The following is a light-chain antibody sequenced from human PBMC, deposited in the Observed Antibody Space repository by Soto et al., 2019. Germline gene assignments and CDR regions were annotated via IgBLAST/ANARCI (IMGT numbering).Light chain of an antibody. Sequence: EVVLTQAPGTLSLSPWERATLSCSPSQSVSRNYLAWYQKKPGQAPRLLIYGASTRATAIPDRFSGSGSGTDLTLTITRLEPEDFAVYYCQQYGSSPPITFGQGTRLEIK. CDR2: GAS. CDR3: QQYGSSPPIT. V-gene: IGKV3-20*01. J-gene: IGKJ5*01. CDR1: QSVSRNY.